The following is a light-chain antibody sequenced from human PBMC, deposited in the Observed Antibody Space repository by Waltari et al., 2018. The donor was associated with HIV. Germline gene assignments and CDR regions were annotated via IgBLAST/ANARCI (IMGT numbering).Light chain of an antibody. CDR3: QQRTKWPT. Sequence: EIVLTQSPATLSLYPGERATLSCRASQSVFTYLAWYQQKPGQAPRLLIYDASNRATGIPARFSASGSGTDFTLTISSLEPEDFAVYVCQQRTKWPTFGGGTKVEIK. CDR1: QSVFTY. V-gene: IGKV3-11*01. J-gene: IGKJ4*01. CDR2: DAS.